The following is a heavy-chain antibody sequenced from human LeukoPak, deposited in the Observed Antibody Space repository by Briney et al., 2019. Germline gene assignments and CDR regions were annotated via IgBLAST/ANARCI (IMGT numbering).Heavy chain of an antibody. Sequence: SETLSLTCTVSGGSVSSSSYYWGWIRQPPGKGLEWIGSIYYSGSTYYNPSLKSRVSISVDTSKNQFSLKLNSLTAADTAVYYCARRYYYYYMDVWGKGTTVTVSS. J-gene: IGHJ6*03. CDR1: GGSVSSSSYY. CDR2: IYYSGST. CDR3: ARRYYYYYMDV. V-gene: IGHV4-39*07.